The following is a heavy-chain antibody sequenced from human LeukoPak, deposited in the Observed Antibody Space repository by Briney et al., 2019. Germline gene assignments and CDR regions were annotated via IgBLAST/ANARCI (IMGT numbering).Heavy chain of an antibody. V-gene: IGHV4-39*07. CDR1: GGSISSNSYY. CDR2: IYYSGST. J-gene: IGHJ4*02. D-gene: IGHD3-22*01. CDR3: ARGSAMRLLRWNPLFDY. Sequence: SETLSLTCAVSGGSISSNSYYWGWIRQPPGKGLEWIGSIYYSGSTYYNPSLKSRVTISVDTSKNQFSLKLSSVTAADTAVYYCARGSAMRLLRWNPLFDYWGQGTLVTVSS.